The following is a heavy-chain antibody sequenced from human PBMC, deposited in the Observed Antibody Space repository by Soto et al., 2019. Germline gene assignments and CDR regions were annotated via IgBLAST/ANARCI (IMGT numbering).Heavy chain of an antibody. J-gene: IGHJ6*02. V-gene: IGHV1-69*13. CDR1: GGTFSRST. CDR3: ARAYCGGDCNYYGMDV. D-gene: IGHD2-21*02. CDR2: IIPIFGTA. Sequence: ASVEVSSNASGGTFSRSTISWVRLAPGQGLEWMGEIIPIFGTANYAQKFQGRVTTTADESTNTAYMELSSLRFEDTAVYYCARAYCGGDCNYYGMDVWGQGTTVTVSS.